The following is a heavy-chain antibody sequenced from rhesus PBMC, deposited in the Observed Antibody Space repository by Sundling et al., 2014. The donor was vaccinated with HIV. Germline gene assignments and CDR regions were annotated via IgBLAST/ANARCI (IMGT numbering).Heavy chain of an antibody. Sequence: QVQLQESGPGLVKPSETLSLTCAVSGGSISDNYYWNWIRQPPGKGLEWIGNVYGNGAITYYNPSLKSRVAISKDMSKNQFFLKLSSVTAADTAVYYCAIRRAVVSSGGFDVWGPGVFVTVSS. CDR2: VYGNGAIT. J-gene: IGHJ5-1*01. CDR3: AIRRAVVSSGGFDV. CDR1: GGSISDNYY. V-gene: IGHV4S9*01. D-gene: IGHD2-39*02.